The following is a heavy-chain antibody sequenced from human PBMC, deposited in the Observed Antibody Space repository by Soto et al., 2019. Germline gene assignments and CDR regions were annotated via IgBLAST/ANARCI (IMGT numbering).Heavy chain of an antibody. CDR2: INYDGSST. CDR3: TRGPRPTSVGTGAY. J-gene: IGHJ4*02. D-gene: IGHD3-10*01. CDR1: GFTFSTYW. Sequence: EVQLVESGGGLGQPGGSLRLSCAASGFTFSTYWMHWVRQAPGKGLVWVSRINYDGSSTDYADSVKGRFTISRDNAKNTLYLQMNTLTAEDTAVYYCTRGPRPTSVGTGAYWGQGTLVTVSS. V-gene: IGHV3-74*01.